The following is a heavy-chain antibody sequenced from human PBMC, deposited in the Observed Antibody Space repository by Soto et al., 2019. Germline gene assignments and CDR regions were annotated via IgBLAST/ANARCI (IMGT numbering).Heavy chain of an antibody. J-gene: IGHJ4*02. V-gene: IGHV3-23*01. CDR2: ISGSGGST. Sequence: HPGGSLRLSCAASGFTFSSYAMSWVRQAPGKGLEWVSAISGSGGSTYYADSVKGRFTISRDNSKNTLYRQMNSLRAEDTAVYYCAKGSDFWSDFDYWGQGPLVTVPS. D-gene: IGHD3-3*01. CDR3: AKGSDFWSDFDY. CDR1: GFTFSSYA.